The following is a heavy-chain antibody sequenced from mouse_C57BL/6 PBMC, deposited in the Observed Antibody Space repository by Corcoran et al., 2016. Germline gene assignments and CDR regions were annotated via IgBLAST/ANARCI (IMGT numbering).Heavy chain of an antibody. D-gene: IGHD2-5*01. CDR1: GYSITSGYY. CDR3: ARKGIYSNYVWFAY. V-gene: IGHV3-6*01. J-gene: IGHJ3*01. CDR2: ISYDGSN. Sequence: DVQLQESGPGLVKPSQSLSLTCSVTGYSITSGYYWNWIRQFPGNKLEWMGYISYDGSNNYNPSLKNRISITRDTSKNQFFLKLNSVTTEDTATYYCARKGIYSNYVWFAYWGQGTLVTVSA.